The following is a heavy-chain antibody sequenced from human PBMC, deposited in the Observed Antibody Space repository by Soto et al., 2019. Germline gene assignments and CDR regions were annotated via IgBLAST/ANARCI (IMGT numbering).Heavy chain of an antibody. CDR2: ISYDGSNK. V-gene: IGHV3-30*18. Sequence: GGSLRLSCAASGFTFSSYGMHWVRQAPGKGLEWVAVISYDGSNKYYADSVKGRFTISRDNSKNTLYLQMNSLRAEDTAVYYYAKDALQWELPGWFDPWGQGTLVTVSS. J-gene: IGHJ5*02. CDR1: GFTFSSYG. D-gene: IGHD1-26*01. CDR3: AKDALQWELPGWFDP.